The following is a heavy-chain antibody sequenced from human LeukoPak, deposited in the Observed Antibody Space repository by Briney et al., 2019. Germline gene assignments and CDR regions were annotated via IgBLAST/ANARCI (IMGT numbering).Heavy chain of an antibody. D-gene: IGHD4-23*01. CDR2: INPSGGST. J-gene: IGHJ4*02. CDR3: ARNPHGGRKNYFDY. V-gene: IGHV1-46*03. Sequence: ASVKVSCKTSGGTFSIYAFSWMRQAPGQGLEWMGIINPSGGSTSYAQKYQVRGTMTRDTSTSTVYMELSSLRSEDTAVYYCARNPHGGRKNYFDYWGQGTLVTVSS. CDR1: GGTFSIYA.